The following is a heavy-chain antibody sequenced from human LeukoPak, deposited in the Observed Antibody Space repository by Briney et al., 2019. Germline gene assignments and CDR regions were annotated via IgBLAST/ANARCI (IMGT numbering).Heavy chain of an antibody. Sequence: PGRSLRLSCAASGFTFSSYGMHWVRQAPGKGLEWVAVIWYDGSNKYYADSVKGRFTISRDNAKNSLYLQMNSLRAEDTALYYCARDMYYYDSSGYPIADYWGQGTLVTVSS. D-gene: IGHD3-22*01. J-gene: IGHJ4*02. CDR2: IWYDGSNK. V-gene: IGHV3-33*01. CDR1: GFTFSSYG. CDR3: ARDMYYYDSSGYPIADY.